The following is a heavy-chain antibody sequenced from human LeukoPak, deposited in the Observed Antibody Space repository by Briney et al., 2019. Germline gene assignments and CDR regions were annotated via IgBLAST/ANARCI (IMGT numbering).Heavy chain of an antibody. D-gene: IGHD2-21*02. V-gene: IGHV1-18*01. CDR3: ARDLPRDPAYCGGDCYQTLDY. J-gene: IGHJ4*02. Sequence: ASVTVSLTASGYTFTSYGISWVRQAPGQGLEWMGWISAYNGNTNYAQKLQGRVTMTTDTSTSTAYMELRSLRSDDTAVYYCARDLPRDPAYCGGDCYQTLDYWGQGTLVTVSS. CDR2: ISAYNGNT. CDR1: GYTFTSYG.